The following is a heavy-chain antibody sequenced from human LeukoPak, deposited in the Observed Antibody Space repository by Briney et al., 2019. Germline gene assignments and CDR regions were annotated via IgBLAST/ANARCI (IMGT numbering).Heavy chain of an antibody. CDR1: GDSLRNFY. J-gene: IGHJ4*02. CDR3: ARGLFSTRRESDY. V-gene: IGHV4-59*12. Sequence: SETLSLTCSVSGDSLRNFYWSWIRQPPGKGLEWIGYIDYSGSTSYNPSLTSRVTISIDTSKNQFSLRLSSVAAADTAVYFCARGLFSTRRESDYWGQGTLVSVSS. CDR2: IDYSGST. D-gene: IGHD2-2*01.